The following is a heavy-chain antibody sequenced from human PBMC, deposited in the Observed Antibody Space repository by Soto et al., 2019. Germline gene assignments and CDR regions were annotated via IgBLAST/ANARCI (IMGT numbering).Heavy chain of an antibody. CDR2: IFSNDEK. Sequence: QVTLKESGPVLVKPTETLTLTCTVSGFSLSNARMGVSWIRQPPGTALEWLAHIFSNDEKSYSTSLKRRLTISKDTSKSQVVLTMTNMDPVDTATYYCARIFDSSSSPYYYYGMDVWGQGTTVTVSS. CDR1: GFSLSNARMG. J-gene: IGHJ6*02. V-gene: IGHV2-26*01. D-gene: IGHD6-6*01. CDR3: ARIFDSSSSPYYYYGMDV.